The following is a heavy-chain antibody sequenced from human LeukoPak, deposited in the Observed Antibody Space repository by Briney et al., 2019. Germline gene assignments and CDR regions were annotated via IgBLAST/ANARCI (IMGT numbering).Heavy chain of an antibody. CDR2: IWYDGSNK. CDR3: ARLSLHGSSWQKDY. Sequence: GGSLRLSCAASGFTFSSYGMHTVRQAPGKGLEWVAVIWYDGSNKYYADSVKGRFTISRDNSKNTLYLQMNSLRAEDTAVYYCARLSLHGSSWQKDYWGQGTLVTVSS. CDR1: GFTFSSYG. V-gene: IGHV3-33*01. J-gene: IGHJ4*02. D-gene: IGHD6-13*01.